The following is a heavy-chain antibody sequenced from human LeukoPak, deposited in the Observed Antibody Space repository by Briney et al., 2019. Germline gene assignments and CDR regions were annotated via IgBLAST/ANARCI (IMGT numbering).Heavy chain of an antibody. V-gene: IGHV3-74*01. D-gene: IGHD6-6*01. J-gene: IGHJ4*02. CDR2: INSDARNT. Sequence: GGSLRLSCAASGFTFSSYWMYWVRQAPGKGLVWVSRINSDARNTNYADSVQGRFTISRDNAKNTLYLQMNSLRAEDTAVYYCAKVAARHPPLYYFDYWGQGTLVTVSS. CDR1: GFTFSSYW. CDR3: AKVAARHPPLYYFDY.